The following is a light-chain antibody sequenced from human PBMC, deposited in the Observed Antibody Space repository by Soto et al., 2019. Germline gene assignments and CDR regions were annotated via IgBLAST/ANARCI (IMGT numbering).Light chain of an antibody. CDR2: DND. CDR1: RSNIGSNY. CDR3: GTWDGSLSTGI. J-gene: IGLJ2*01. Sequence: QSVLTQPPSVSAAPGQSVVISCSGSRSNIGSNYVSWYQHLPGTAPKLLIYDNDKRPSGIPDRFSGSKSGTSATLGITGLQTGDEADYYCGTWDGSLSTGIFGGGTKVTVL. V-gene: IGLV1-51*01.